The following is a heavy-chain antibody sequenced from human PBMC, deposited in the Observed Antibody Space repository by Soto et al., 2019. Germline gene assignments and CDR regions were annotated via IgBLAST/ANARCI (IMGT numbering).Heavy chain of an antibody. CDR3: ARTAAAGKYYYGVDV. CDR1: GYSFTSYW. CDR2: IYPGDSDT. V-gene: IGHV5-51*01. D-gene: IGHD6-13*01. Sequence: GESLKISCKGSGYSFTSYWIGWVRQMPGKGLEWMGIIYPGDSDTRYSPSFQGQVTISADKSTSTAYLQWSSLKASDTAIYYCARTAAAGKYYYGVDVWGQGTKVTVSS. J-gene: IGHJ6*02.